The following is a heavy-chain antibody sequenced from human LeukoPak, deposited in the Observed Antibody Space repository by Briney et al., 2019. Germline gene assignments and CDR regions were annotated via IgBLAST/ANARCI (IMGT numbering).Heavy chain of an antibody. Sequence: SETLSLTCTVSGGSISSYCWSWVRQPPGKGLEWIGYIYTSGSTDSNPSLKSRLTMPVDTSKNQVSMELRFLTAADTAVYFCATSYDVKTAPYDLWGQGTLISVSS. CDR3: ATSYDVKTAPYDL. J-gene: IGHJ5*02. V-gene: IGHV4-4*09. CDR2: IYTSGST. CDR1: GGSISSYC. D-gene: IGHD3-10*02.